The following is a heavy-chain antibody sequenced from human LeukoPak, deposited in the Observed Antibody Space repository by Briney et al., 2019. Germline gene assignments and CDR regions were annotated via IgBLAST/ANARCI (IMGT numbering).Heavy chain of an antibody. D-gene: IGHD4-11*01. Sequence: GKSLKISCKGSGYSFTSYWIGWVRQMPGKGLEWMGIIYPRDSDTRYSPSFQGQVTIAADKSISTAYLQWSSLKASDTAMYYCARRINSNRPFDYWGQGTLVTVSS. CDR1: GYSFTSYW. V-gene: IGHV5-51*01. J-gene: IGHJ4*02. CDR3: ARRINSNRPFDY. CDR2: IYPRDSDT.